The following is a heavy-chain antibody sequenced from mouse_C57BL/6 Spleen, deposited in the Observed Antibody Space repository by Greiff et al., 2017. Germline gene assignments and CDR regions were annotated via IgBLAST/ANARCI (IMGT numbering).Heavy chain of an antibody. D-gene: IGHD1-1*01. CDR2: INPSTGGT. CDR1: GYSFTGYY. CDR3: ARLYYGSSSAWFAY. J-gene: IGHJ3*01. Sequence: VQLQQSGPELVKPGASVKISCKASGYSFTGYYMNWVKQSPEKSLEWIGEINPSTGGTTSNQKFKAKATLTVAKSSSTAYMQLKSLTSEDSAVYYCARLYYGSSSAWFAYWGQGTLVTVSA. V-gene: IGHV1-42*01.